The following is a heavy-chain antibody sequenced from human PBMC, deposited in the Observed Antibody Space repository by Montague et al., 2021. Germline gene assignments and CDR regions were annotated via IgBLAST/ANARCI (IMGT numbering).Heavy chain of an antibody. CDR3: RGWSGFDSGDF. V-gene: IGHV4-34*01. D-gene: IGHD3-3*01. CDR2: VKSSGAG. Sequence: SETLSLTCAVYGASFKAYYWSWIRQPPGRGLEWIGEVKSSGAGYYNPSLTSRVIISVAIPKTQFSLTLRSMTAADTAMYYCRGWSGFDSGDFWGQGTQVIVSS. CDR1: GASFKAYY. J-gene: IGHJ4*02.